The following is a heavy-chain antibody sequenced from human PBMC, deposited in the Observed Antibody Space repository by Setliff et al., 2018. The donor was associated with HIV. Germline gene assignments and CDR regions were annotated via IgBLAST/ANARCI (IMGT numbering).Heavy chain of an antibody. Sequence: SVKVSCKASGGTFKNLDISWVRQATGQGLEWMGGVIPSFATANYAQKFQGRITITADELTSTVYMDLNSLKSEVSAVYYCANPHDGGAFDVWGQGTAVTVSS. CDR1: GGTFKNLD. J-gene: IGHJ3*01. CDR2: VIPSFATA. V-gene: IGHV1-69*13. CDR3: ANPHDGGAFDV. D-gene: IGHD1-1*01.